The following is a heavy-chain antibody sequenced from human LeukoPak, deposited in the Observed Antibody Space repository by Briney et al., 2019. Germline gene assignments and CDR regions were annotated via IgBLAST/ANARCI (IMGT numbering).Heavy chain of an antibody. CDR2: ISYDGINK. Sequence: AGGSLRLSCAASGFTFSSYAMHWFRQAPGKWLELVAVISYDGINKYYADSFKGRFTISRDNSKNTLYLQMNSLRAEEKAVYYCAREQGSSYSSSPGPFDYWGQGTLVTVSS. CDR1: GFTFSSYA. CDR3: AREQGSSYSSSPGPFDY. V-gene: IGHV3-30*04. D-gene: IGHD6-13*01. J-gene: IGHJ4*02.